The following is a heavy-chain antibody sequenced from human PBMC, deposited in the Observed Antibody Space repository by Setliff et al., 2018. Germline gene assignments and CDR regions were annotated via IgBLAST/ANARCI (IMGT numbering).Heavy chain of an antibody. D-gene: IGHD4-17*01. CDR2: IKQDGSDK. CDR3: ARLRKDYGDYYYFDY. CDR1: GFIFSTYW. Sequence: TGGSLRLSCAASGFIFSTYWMSWVRQAPGKGLEWVANIKQDGSDKYYVDSVKGRFTISRDNAKNSLYLQMNSLRAEDTAVYYCARLRKDYGDYYYFDYWGQGTLVTVPQ. J-gene: IGHJ4*02. V-gene: IGHV3-7*01.